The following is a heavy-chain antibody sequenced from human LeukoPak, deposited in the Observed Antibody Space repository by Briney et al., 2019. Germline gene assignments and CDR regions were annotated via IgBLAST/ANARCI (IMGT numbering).Heavy chain of an antibody. V-gene: IGHV4-34*01. CDR2: INHSGST. J-gene: IGHJ4*02. CDR1: GGSISSYY. Sequence: SETLSLTCTVSGGSISSYYWSWIRQPPGKGLEWIGEINHSGSTNYNPSLKSRVTISVDTSKNQFSLKLSSVTAADTAVYYCARRFSIGVVVTAPFDYWGQGTLVTVSS. CDR3: ARRFSIGVVVTAPFDY. D-gene: IGHD3-22*01.